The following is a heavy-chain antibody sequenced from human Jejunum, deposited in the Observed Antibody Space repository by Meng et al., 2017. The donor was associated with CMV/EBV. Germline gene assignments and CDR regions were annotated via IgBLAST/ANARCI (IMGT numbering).Heavy chain of an antibody. D-gene: IGHD4-17*01. V-gene: IGHV7-4-1*02. CDR1: GYRFISHA. Sequence: CKASGYRFISHAMNWVRQAPGQGLEWMGWINTNTGNPTYAQGLAGRFVFSLDTSVSTAYLQITNLKAGDTAVYYCARGGNPEYGDYTYWGQGTLVTVSS. CDR2: INTNTGNP. CDR3: ARGGNPEYGDYTY. J-gene: IGHJ4*02.